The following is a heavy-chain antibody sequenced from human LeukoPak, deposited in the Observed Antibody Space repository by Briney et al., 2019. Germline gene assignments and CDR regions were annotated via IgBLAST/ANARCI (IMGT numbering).Heavy chain of an antibody. CDR3: AREGRGSYYFDY. V-gene: IGHV3-66*01. D-gene: IGHD1-26*01. J-gene: IGHJ4*02. Sequence: PGGSLRLSCAASGFTVSSNYMSWVRQAPGKGLEWVSVVYSGGSTFYADSVEGRFTISRDNSKNTLYLQVNSLRVEDTAVYYCAREGRGSYYFDYWGQGTLVTVSS. CDR1: GFTVSSNY. CDR2: VYSGGST.